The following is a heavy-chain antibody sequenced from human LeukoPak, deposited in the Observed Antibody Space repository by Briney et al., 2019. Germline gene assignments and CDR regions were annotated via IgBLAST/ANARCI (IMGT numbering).Heavy chain of an antibody. D-gene: IGHD1-26*01. Sequence: GASVKVSCKASGGTFSSYAISWVRQAPGQGLEWMGGIIPIFGTANYAQKFQGRVTITADESTSTAYMELSSLRSEDTAVYYCARDREVGATTDYYYMDVWGKGTTVTVSS. CDR1: GGTFSSYA. V-gene: IGHV1-69*13. CDR3: ARDREVGATTDYYYMDV. CDR2: IIPIFGTA. J-gene: IGHJ6*03.